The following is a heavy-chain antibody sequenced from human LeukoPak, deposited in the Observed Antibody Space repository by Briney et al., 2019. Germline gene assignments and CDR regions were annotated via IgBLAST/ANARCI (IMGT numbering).Heavy chain of an antibody. CDR1: GYTFTGYY. CDR2: INPNSGGT. V-gene: IGHV1-2*02. Sequence: ASVKVSCKASGYTFTGYYMHWVRQAPGQGLEWMGWINPNSGGTNYAQKFQGRVTMTRDTSISTAYMELSRLRSDDTAVYYCARQYSSSWYNYYYMDVWGKGTMVTISS. CDR3: ARQYSSSWYNYYYMDV. J-gene: IGHJ6*03. D-gene: IGHD6-13*01.